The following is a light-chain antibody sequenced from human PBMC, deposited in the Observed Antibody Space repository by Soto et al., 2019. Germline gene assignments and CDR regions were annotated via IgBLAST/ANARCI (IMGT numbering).Light chain of an antibody. CDR3: QRYSSFSRT. CDR1: QTIRTR. J-gene: IGKJ1*01. Sequence: DIQLTQSPSPLSASVGDRVTITCRASQTIRTRLAWYQQKPGKAPKLLIYYASTLESVVPVRFSGSGSETDFTLTISGLQPDDVATYYGQRYSSFSRTFGQGTKVDIK. CDR2: YAS. V-gene: IGKV1-5*01.